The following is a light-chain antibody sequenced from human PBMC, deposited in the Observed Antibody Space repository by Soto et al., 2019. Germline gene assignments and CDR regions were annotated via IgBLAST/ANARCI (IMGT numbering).Light chain of an antibody. CDR1: SSNIGAGYD. Sequence: QSALTQPPSVSGAPGQRVTISCTGSSSNIGAGYDVHWYQQLPGTAPKLLIYVNSNRPSGVPDRFPGSKSGTSASLAITGLQAEDEADYYCQSYDSSLSAVVFGGGTKLTVL. CDR2: VNS. CDR3: QSYDSSLSAVV. J-gene: IGLJ2*01. V-gene: IGLV1-40*01.